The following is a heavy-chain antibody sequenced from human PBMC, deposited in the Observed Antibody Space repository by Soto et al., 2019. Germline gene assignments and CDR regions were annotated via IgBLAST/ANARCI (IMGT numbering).Heavy chain of an antibody. CDR2: IVPFFGLA. J-gene: IGHJ4*02. CDR3: AITLADRLHYYFFDY. CDR1: GGTFNTYG. Sequence: QVQLVQSGAEVIKPGSSVKVSCKASGGTFNTYGISWVRQAPGQGLEWMGGIVPFFGLANNAQKFQGRVTISADESTNTAYMELSSLRSDDTAVYYCAITLADRLHYYFFDYWGQGTLVTVSS. D-gene: IGHD3-10*01. V-gene: IGHV1-69*01.